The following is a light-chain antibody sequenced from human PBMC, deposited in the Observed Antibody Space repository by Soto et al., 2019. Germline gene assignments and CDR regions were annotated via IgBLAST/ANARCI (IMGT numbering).Light chain of an antibody. CDR3: QQYVSSGT. J-gene: IGKJ1*01. CDR2: GAS. Sequence: EIVLTQYHGTPSLSPGERATLSCRASQSVSNNYLAWYQQKPGQAPRLLIYGASNRATGIPDMFSGSGSGTDFTLTISRLEPEDFAVYYCQQYVSSGTFGHGTKVAIK. V-gene: IGKV3-20*01. CDR1: QSVSNNY.